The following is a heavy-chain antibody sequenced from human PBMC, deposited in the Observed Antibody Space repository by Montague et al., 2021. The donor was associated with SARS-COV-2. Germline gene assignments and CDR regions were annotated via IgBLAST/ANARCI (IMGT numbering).Heavy chain of an antibody. CDR2: IYHSGST. CDR1: GYSISSGYY. Sequence: SETLSLTCTVSGYSISSGYYWGWIRQPPGKGLEWIGSIYHSGSTYYNPSLKSRVTISVDTSKNQFSLKLSSVTAADTAVYYCARSQDCSTTNCHFDYWGQGTLVTVSS. D-gene: IGHD2-2*01. V-gene: IGHV4-38-2*02. CDR3: ARSQDCSTTNCHFDY. J-gene: IGHJ4*02.